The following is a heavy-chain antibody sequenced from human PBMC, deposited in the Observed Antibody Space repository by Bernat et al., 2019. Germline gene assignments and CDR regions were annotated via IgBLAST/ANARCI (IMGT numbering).Heavy chain of an antibody. D-gene: IGHD3-3*01. CDR1: GYTFTGYY. CDR2: INPNSGGT. Sequence: QVQLVQSGAEVKKPGASVKVSCKASGYTFTGYYMHWVRQAPGQGLEWMGWINPNSGGTNYAQKFQGWVTMTRDTSISTAYMELSRLRSDDTAVYYCARDRLTYYDFWSGYYSGYYYGMDVWGQGTTVTVSS. V-gene: IGHV1-2*04. CDR3: ARDRLTYYDFWSGYYSGYYYGMDV. J-gene: IGHJ6*02.